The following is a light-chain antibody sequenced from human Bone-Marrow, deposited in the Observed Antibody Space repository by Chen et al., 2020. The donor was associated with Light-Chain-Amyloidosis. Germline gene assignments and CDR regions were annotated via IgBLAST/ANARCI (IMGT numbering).Light chain of an antibody. Sequence: SYELTPPPSVSVSPGQKARITCSGDDLPTKYAYWYQQKPGQAPVLVIHRDTERPSGISERFSGSSSGLTATLTISGVQAEDEADYPCQSADSSGTYEVIFGGGTKLTVL. CDR3: QSADSSGTYEVI. CDR1: DLPTKY. J-gene: IGLJ2*01. CDR2: RDT. V-gene: IGLV3-25*03.